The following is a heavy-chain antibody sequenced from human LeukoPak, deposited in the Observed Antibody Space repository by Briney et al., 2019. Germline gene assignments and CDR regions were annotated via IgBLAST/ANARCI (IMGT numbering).Heavy chain of an antibody. CDR2: ISYDGSNK. J-gene: IGHJ5*02. Sequence: GESLRLSCAASGFTFSSYAMHWVRQAPGKGLEWVAVISYDGSNKYYADSVEGRFTISRDNSKNTLYLQMNSLRAEDTAVYYCARHYGPWGQGTLVTVSS. D-gene: IGHD3-16*01. CDR3: ARHYGP. CDR1: GFTFSSYA. V-gene: IGHV3-30-3*01.